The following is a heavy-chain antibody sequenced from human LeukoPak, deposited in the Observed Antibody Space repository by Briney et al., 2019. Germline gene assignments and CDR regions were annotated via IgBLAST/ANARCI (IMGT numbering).Heavy chain of an antibody. D-gene: IGHD1-26*01. J-gene: IGHJ4*02. CDR3: ARSGRNTFDY. V-gene: IGHV6-1*01. Sequence: PSQTLSLTCAISGDSVSSKSAAWNWIRQSPSRGLEWLGRTYYRSKWSSGYAESVKSRLTISPDTSKNQFSLQLRSVTPEDTAVYYCARSGRNTFDYWGQGTLVTVSS. CDR1: GDSVSSKSAA. CDR2: TYYRSKWSS.